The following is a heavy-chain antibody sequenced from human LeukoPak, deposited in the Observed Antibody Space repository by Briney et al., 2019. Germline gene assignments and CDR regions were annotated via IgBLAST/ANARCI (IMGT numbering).Heavy chain of an antibody. J-gene: IGHJ6*02. V-gene: IGHV3-30*02. CDR2: IRYDGSNK. CDR1: GFTLSSYG. Sequence: GGSLRLSCAASGFTLSSYGMHWVRQAPGKGLEWVAFIRYDGSNKYYADSVKGRFTISRDNSKNTLYLQMNSLRAEDTAVYYCAKDSNYYGSGDYYYYYGMDVWGQGTTVTVSS. D-gene: IGHD3-10*01. CDR3: AKDSNYYGSGDYYYYYGMDV.